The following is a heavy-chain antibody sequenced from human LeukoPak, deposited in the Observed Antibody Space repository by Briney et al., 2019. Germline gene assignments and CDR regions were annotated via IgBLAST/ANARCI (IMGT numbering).Heavy chain of an antibody. CDR1: GGSFSGYY. Sequence: SETLSLTCAVYGGSFSGYYWSWIRQPPGKGLEWIGEINHSGSTNYNPSLKSRVTISVDTSKNQFSLKLSSVTAADTAVYYCASIGGGILWWYSRWGQGTLVTVSS. D-gene: IGHD2-21*01. CDR2: INHSGST. CDR3: ASIGGGILWWYSR. J-gene: IGHJ4*02. V-gene: IGHV4-34*01.